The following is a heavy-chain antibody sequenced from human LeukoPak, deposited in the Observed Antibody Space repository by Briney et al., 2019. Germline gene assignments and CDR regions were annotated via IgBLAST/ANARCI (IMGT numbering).Heavy chain of an antibody. CDR1: GFTFSSYS. CDR3: AKGNGYSYGSPFDY. CDR2: ISSSGSTI. D-gene: IGHD5-18*01. V-gene: IGHV3-48*04. Sequence: GGALRLSCTASGFTFSSYSMNWVRQAPGKGVEGVSYISSSGSTIYYADSVKGRFTISRDNAKNSLYLQMNSLRAEDTAVYYCAKGNGYSYGSPFDYWGQGTLVTVSS. J-gene: IGHJ4*02.